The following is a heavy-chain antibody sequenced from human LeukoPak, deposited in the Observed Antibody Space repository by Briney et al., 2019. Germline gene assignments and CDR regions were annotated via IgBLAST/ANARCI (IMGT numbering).Heavy chain of an antibody. J-gene: IGHJ6*02. Sequence: ASVKVSCKASGYTFTSYGISWVRQAPGRGLEWMGWISAYNGNTNYAQKLQGRVTVTTDTSTSTAYMELRSLRSDDTAVYYCARDWHSSWYPYYYGMDVWGQGTTVTVSS. V-gene: IGHV1-18*01. D-gene: IGHD6-13*01. CDR1: GYTFTSYG. CDR2: ISAYNGNT. CDR3: ARDWHSSWYPYYYGMDV.